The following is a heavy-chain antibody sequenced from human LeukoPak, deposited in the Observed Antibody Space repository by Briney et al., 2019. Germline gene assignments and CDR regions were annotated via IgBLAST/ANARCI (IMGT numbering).Heavy chain of an antibody. D-gene: IGHD2-2*01. CDR3: ARGRYCSSTSCHYFDF. J-gene: IGHJ4*02. CDR2: ISWNSGSI. Sequence: GRSLRLSCAASGFTFDDYAMHWVRQAPGKGLEWASGISWNSGSIGYADSVKGRFTISRDNAKNSLYLQMNSLRAEDTAVYYCARGRYCSSTSCHYFDFWGQGTLVTVSS. CDR1: GFTFDDYA. V-gene: IGHV3-9*01.